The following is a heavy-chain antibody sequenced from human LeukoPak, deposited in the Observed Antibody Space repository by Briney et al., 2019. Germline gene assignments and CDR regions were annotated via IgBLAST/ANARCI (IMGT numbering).Heavy chain of an antibody. V-gene: IGHV3-53*01. CDR1: GFTFSNYW. J-gene: IGHJ4*02. CDR3: ARDYSSGWNDY. Sequence: GGSLRLSCAASGFTFSNYWMSWVRQAPGKGLEWVSVIYSGGSTYYADSVKGRFTISRDSSKNTLYLQMNSLRAEDTAVYYCARDYSSGWNDYWGQGALVTVSS. D-gene: IGHD6-19*01. CDR2: IYSGGST.